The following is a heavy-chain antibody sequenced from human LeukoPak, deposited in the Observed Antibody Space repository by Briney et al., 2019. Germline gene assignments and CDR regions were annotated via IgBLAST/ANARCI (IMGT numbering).Heavy chain of an antibody. CDR2: ISSSGSTI. V-gene: IGHV3-48*03. Sequence: GGSLRLSCAASGFTFSSYNMNWVRQAPGKGLEWVSYISSSGSTIYYADSVKGRFTISRDNAKNSLYLQMNSLRAEDTAVYYCAELGITMIGGVWGKGTTVTVSS. CDR3: AELGITMIGGV. D-gene: IGHD3-10*02. J-gene: IGHJ6*04. CDR1: GFTFSSYN.